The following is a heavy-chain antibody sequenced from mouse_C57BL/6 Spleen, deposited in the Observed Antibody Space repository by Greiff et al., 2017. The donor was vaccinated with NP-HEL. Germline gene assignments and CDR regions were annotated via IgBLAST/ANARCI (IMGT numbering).Heavy chain of an antibody. Sequence: QVQLQQSVAELVRPGASVTLSCKASGYTFTDYEMHWVKQTPVHGLEWIGAIDPETGGTAYNQKFKGQAILTAAKSSSTAYMQLRSLTSEDSAVYYRLQLGRYYAIDYWGQGTSVTVSS. J-gene: IGHJ4*01. CDR2: IDPETGGT. V-gene: IGHV1-15*01. D-gene: IGHD4-1*02. CDR3: LQLGRYYAIDY. CDR1: GYTFTDYE.